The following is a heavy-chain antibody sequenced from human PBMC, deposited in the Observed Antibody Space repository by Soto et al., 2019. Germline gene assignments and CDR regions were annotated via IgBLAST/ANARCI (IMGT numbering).Heavy chain of an antibody. CDR3: SHRHTLIAWDAFYI. CDR1: GFSLSTSGVG. Sequence: QITLKESGPTLVKPTQTLTLTCTFSGFSLSTSGVGVDWIRQPPGKALEWLALIYWDDEKRYSLSLKSRLTNTKDTYKNQVVLTMTHMDPVYTATYYCSHRHTLIAWDAFYIRCQGTMVTDSS. J-gene: IGHJ3*02. CDR2: IYWDDEK. V-gene: IGHV2-5*02. D-gene: IGHD3-3*02.